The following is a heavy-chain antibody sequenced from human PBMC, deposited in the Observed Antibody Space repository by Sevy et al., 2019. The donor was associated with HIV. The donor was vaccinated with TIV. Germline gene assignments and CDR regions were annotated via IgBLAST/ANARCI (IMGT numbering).Heavy chain of an antibody. CDR3: ARESHGDYDNWIDS. CDR1: NYSISSGHY. J-gene: IGHJ5*01. CDR2: IYHSGTT. V-gene: IGHV4-38-2*02. D-gene: IGHD4-17*01. Sequence: SETLSLTCNVSNYSISSGHYWGWIRQPPGKGPEWIGSIYHSGTTYYNPSLKSRVTISVDTSKNQFSLKLTSVTAADSAVYYCARESHGDYDNWIDSWGQGTLVTVSS.